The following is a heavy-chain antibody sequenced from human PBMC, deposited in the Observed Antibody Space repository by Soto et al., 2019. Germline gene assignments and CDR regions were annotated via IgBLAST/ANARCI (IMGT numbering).Heavy chain of an antibody. J-gene: IGHJ4*02. Sequence: SETLSLTCTVSGGSINSRSYHWGWIRQSPGKGLEWIGSIYYSGSTYYNPSLKSRVAMSVDTSKNQFSLKLRSVSAADTAVYYCARQRTSVVTQAYFDDWGQGGLVTVSS. V-gene: IGHV4-39*01. CDR2: IYYSGST. CDR1: GGSINSRSYH. CDR3: ARQRTSVVTQAYFDD. D-gene: IGHD2-21*02.